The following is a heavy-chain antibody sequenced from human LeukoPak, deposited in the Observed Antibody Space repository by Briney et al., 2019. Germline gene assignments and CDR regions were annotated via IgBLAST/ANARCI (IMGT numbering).Heavy chain of an antibody. J-gene: IGHJ1*01. CDR1: GGSISSYY. CDR2: IYYSGST. V-gene: IGHV4-59*01. D-gene: IGHD6-13*01. CDR3: ARGYSSSWYIYYFQH. Sequence: PSETLSLTCTVSGGSISSYYWSWIRQPPGKGLEWIGYIYYSGSTNYNPPLKSRVTISVDTSKNQFSLKLSSVTAADTAVYYCARGYSSSWYIYYFQHWGQGTLVTVSS.